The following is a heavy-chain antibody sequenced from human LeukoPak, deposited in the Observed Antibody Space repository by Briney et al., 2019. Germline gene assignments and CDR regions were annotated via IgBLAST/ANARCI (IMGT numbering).Heavy chain of an antibody. V-gene: IGHV4-59*01. CDR3: ARGVGTYYDFWSGYQDYMDV. J-gene: IGHJ6*03. Sequence: SETLSLTCTVSGGSISSYYWSWIRQPPEKGLEWVGYIFYSGSTNYNPSLRARVTISVDTSKNQFSLYMSSASAADTAVYYCARGVGTYYDFWSGYQDYMDVWGKGTTVTVSS. D-gene: IGHD3-3*01. CDR1: GGSISSYY. CDR2: IFYSGST.